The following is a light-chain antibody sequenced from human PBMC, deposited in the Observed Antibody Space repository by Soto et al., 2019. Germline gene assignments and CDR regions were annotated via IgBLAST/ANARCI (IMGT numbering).Light chain of an antibody. J-gene: IGKJ1*01. CDR2: DAS. Sequence: EIVLTQSPATLSLSPGERATLSCRASQSISSNLAWYQQKPGQAPRLLIYDASSRATGIPARFSGSGSGTDFTLTISSLEPEDFAVYYCQQRNNWPPITFGQGTKVDIK. V-gene: IGKV3-11*01. CDR3: QQRNNWPPIT. CDR1: QSISSN.